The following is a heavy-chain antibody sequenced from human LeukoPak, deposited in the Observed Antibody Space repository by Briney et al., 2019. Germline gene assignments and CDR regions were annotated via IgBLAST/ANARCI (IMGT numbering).Heavy chain of an antibody. Sequence: SETLPLTCTVSSGSISSSTYYWGWIRQPPGKGLEWIGDISYNGRTNYTPSLKSRVTISVDTSKNQFSLKLRFVTASDTAVYYCARQDIVATIDYWGQGTLTTVSS. V-gene: IGHV4-39*01. CDR2: ISYNGRT. CDR1: SGSISSSTYY. D-gene: IGHD5-12*01. CDR3: ARQDIVATIDY. J-gene: IGHJ4*02.